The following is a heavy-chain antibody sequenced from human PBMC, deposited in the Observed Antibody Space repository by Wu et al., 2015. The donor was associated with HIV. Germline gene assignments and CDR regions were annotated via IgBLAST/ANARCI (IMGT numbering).Heavy chain of an antibody. CDR2: INANTGDT. D-gene: IGHD1-14*01. CDR3: ASQKPGSTFEF. Sequence: QVQLVQSGTEVKKPGASVKVPCKASGNTFFGYYIHWVRQAPGQGLEWMGWINANTGDTNYAQNFQDRVTMTRDTSISTAYMELSGLRSDDTAVYYCASQKPGSTFEFWGQGTLVTVSS. CDR1: GNTFFGYY. V-gene: IGHV1-2*02. J-gene: IGHJ4*02.